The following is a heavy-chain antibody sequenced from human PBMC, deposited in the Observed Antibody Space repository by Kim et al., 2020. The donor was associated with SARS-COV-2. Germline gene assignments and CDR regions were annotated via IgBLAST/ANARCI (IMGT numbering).Heavy chain of an antibody. CDR1: GFTFSSYS. J-gene: IGHJ6*02. CDR2: ISSSSSYI. CDR3: AREPSITMVRGVKSEGMDV. V-gene: IGHV3-21*01. Sequence: GGSLRLSCAASGFTFSSYSMNWVRQAPGKGLEWVSSISSSSSYIYYADSVKGRFTISRDNAKNSLYLQMNSLRAEDTAVYYCAREPSITMVRGVKSEGMDVWGQGTTVTVSS. D-gene: IGHD3-10*01.